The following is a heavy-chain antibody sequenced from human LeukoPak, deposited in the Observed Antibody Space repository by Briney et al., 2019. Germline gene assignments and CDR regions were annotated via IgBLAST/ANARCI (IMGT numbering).Heavy chain of an antibody. Sequence: SETLSLTCTVSGGSISSGSYYWSWIRQPAGKGLEWIGRIYTSGSHNYNPSLKTRVTISIDEPKNQFSLKLSSVTAADTAVYFCARSGWGSSWYYFDSWGQGTLVTVSS. CDR3: ARSGWGSSWYYFDS. V-gene: IGHV4-61*02. J-gene: IGHJ4*02. CDR1: GGSISSGSYY. CDR2: IYTSGSH. D-gene: IGHD6-13*01.